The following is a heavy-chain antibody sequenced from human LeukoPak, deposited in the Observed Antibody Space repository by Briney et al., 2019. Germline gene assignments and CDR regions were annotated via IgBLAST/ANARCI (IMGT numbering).Heavy chain of an antibody. V-gene: IGHV1-18*01. Sequence: EASVKVSCKASGGTFSSYAISWVRQAPGQGLEWMGWISAYNGNTNYAQKLQGRVTMTTDTSTSTAYMELRSLRSDDTAVYYCARDDSGWYEDYWGQGTLVTVSS. CDR2: ISAYNGNT. J-gene: IGHJ4*02. CDR1: GGTFSSYA. D-gene: IGHD6-19*01. CDR3: ARDDSGWYEDY.